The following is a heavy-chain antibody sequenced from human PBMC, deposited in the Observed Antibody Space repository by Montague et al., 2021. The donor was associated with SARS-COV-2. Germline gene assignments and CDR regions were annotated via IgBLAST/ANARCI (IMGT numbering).Heavy chain of an antibody. CDR3: AKSAWGVTDAFDI. D-gene: IGHD1-26*01. V-gene: IGHV3-23*03. CDR2: IYSGGRST. Sequence: SLRLSYAASEFAFSSYAMSWVRQAPGKGLEWVSAIYSGGRSTFYADSVKGRFTISRDNSKNTLYLQMNSLRAEDTAVYYCAKSAWGVTDAFDIWGQGTMVTVSS. J-gene: IGHJ3*02. CDR1: EFAFSSYA.